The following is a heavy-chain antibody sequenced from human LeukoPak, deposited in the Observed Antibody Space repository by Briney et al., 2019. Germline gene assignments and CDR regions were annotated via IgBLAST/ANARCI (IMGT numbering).Heavy chain of an antibody. D-gene: IGHD3-10*01. Sequence: SETVSLTCTVSGGSISSYYWSWIRQPPGKGLEWIGYIYYSGSTNYNPSLKSRVTISVDTSKNQFSLKLSSVTAADTAVYYCARVHYYGSGSRSFWFDPWGQGTLVTVSS. V-gene: IGHV4-59*01. J-gene: IGHJ5*02. CDR3: ARVHYYGSGSRSFWFDP. CDR1: GGSISSYY. CDR2: IYYSGST.